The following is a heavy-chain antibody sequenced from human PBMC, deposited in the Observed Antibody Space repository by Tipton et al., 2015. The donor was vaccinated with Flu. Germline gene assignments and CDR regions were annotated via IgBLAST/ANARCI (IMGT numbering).Heavy chain of an antibody. CDR1: GFPFSNYA. CDR2: ISGSGGST. J-gene: IGHJ4*02. D-gene: IGHD3-22*01. CDR3: ATVPNSGSYGPNFDY. Sequence: SLRLSCEASGFEASGFPFSNYAMTWVRQAPGKGLESVPGISGSGGSTYYSDSVKGRFSISRDNSKNTLDLQMNSLRAEDTAVYYCATVPNSGSYGPNFDYWGQGTLVTVSS. V-gene: IGHV3-23*01.